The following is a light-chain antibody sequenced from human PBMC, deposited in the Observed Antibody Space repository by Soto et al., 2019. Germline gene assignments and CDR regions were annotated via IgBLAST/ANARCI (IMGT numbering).Light chain of an antibody. J-gene: IGLJ1*01. Sequence: QSALTQPASVSGSPGQSITISCTGTSSDVGGYNYVSWYQQHPGKAPKLMIYDVSNRPSGVSNRFSGSKSGNTASLTISGLQDEDEADYYCCSYTSSNSYVFGTGTKVTVL. CDR3: CSYTSSNSYV. CDR2: DVS. V-gene: IGLV2-14*01. CDR1: SSDVGGYNY.